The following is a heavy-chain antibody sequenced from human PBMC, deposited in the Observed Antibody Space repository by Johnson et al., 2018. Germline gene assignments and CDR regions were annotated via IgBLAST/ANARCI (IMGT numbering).Heavy chain of an antibody. V-gene: IGHV3-23*01. J-gene: IGHJ3*02. CDR1: GFTFSSYA. Sequence: VQLQESGGGLVQPGGSLRLSCAASGFTFSSYAMSWVRQAPGQGLEWVSLITGRGGTTFYADSVKGRFTISRDNSKNTVYLQMNSLRVEDTAVFYCGSQVGTYAFDIWGQGTMVTVSS. CDR3: GSQVGTYAFDI. CDR2: ITGRGGTT.